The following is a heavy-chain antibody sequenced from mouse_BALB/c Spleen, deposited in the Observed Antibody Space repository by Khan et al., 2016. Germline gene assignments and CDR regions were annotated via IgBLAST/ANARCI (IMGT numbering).Heavy chain of an antibody. Sequence: EVQLQESGGGLVQPGGSLKLSCAASGFDFSRYWMSWVRQAPGKGLEWIGEINPDSSTINYTPSLKDKFIISRDNAKNTLYLQMSKVRSEDTALYYCARPGNDSYSFDYWGQGTTLTVSS. CDR1: GFDFSRYW. J-gene: IGHJ2*01. CDR2: INPDSSTI. V-gene: IGHV4-1*02. CDR3: ARPGNDSYSFDY. D-gene: IGHD2-4*01.